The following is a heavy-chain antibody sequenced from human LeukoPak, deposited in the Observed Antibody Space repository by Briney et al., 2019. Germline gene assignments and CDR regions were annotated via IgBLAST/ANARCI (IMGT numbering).Heavy chain of an antibody. CDR3: ARGGNNWNYRAYFDY. D-gene: IGHD1-7*01. J-gene: IGHJ4*02. Sequence: GRSLRLSCAASGFTFSNYGMHWLRQAPGKGLEWVAVIWYDGSNKHYADSVKGRFTISRDNSKNMLYLQMNSLRAEDTAVYYCARGGNNWNYRAYFDYWGRGTLVTVSS. CDR2: IWYDGSNK. V-gene: IGHV3-33*01. CDR1: GFTFSNYG.